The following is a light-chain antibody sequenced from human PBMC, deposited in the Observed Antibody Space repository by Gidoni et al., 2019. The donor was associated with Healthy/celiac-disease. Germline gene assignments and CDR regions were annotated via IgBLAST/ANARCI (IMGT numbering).Light chain of an antibody. V-gene: IGKV2-28*01. J-gene: IGKJ1*01. CDR3: MQALQTPRT. Sequence: IVITQSPLSLPVTPGEPASISCRSSQSLLHSNGYNYLDWYLQKPGQSPQLLIYLGSNRACGVPERFSGSGSGTDFTLKISRVEAEDVGVYYCMQALQTPRTFGQGTKVEIK. CDR2: LGS. CDR1: QSLLHSNGYNY.